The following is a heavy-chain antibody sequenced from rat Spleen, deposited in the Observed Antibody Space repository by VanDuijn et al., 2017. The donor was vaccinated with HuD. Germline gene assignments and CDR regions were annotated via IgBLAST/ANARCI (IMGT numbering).Heavy chain of an antibody. Sequence: EVQLVESGGGLVQPGRSLKLSCAASGFTFSNYGMHWISQAPTKGLEWVASISPSGGSTYYRDSVKGRFTISRDNAKSTLYLQMDSLRSEDTATYYCATDPLGAQDWYFDFWGPGTMVTVSS. CDR1: GFTFSNYG. V-gene: IGHV5-19*01. D-gene: IGHD5-1*01. CDR3: ATDPLGAQDWYFDF. CDR2: ISPSGGST. J-gene: IGHJ1*01.